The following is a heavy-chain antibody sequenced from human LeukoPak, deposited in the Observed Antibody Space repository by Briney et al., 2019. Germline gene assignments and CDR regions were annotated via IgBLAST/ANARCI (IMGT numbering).Heavy chain of an antibody. D-gene: IGHD5-18*01. CDR1: GFTVSSNY. V-gene: IGHV3-66*01. CDR3: ASAGYSYGQGQFDY. J-gene: IGHJ4*02. Sequence: GGSLRLSCAASGFTVSSNYMSWVRQAPGKGLEWVSVIYSGGSRYYPDSVKGRFTISRDNSKNTLYLQMNSLRAEDTAVYYCASAGYSYGQGQFDYWGQGTLVTVSS. CDR2: IYSGGSR.